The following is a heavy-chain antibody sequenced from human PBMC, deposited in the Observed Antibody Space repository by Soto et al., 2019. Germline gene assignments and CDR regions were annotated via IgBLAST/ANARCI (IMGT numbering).Heavy chain of an antibody. V-gene: IGHV3-21*01. D-gene: IGHD6-19*01. CDR3: ASDKSSGWNNNWFDP. J-gene: IGHJ5*02. CDR2: ISSSSSYI. CDR1: GFTFSSYS. Sequence: EVQLVESGGGLVKPGGSLRLSCAASGFTFSSYSMNWVRQAPGKGLEWVSSISSSSSYIYYADSVKGRFTISRDNAKNSLYLQMNSLRAEDTAVYYCASDKSSGWNNNWFDPWGQGTLVTVSS.